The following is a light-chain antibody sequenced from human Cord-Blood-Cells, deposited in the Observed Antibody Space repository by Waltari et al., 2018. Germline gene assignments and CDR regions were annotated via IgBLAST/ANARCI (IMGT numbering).Light chain of an antibody. CDR1: QSISSY. CDR2: AAS. Sequence: DIQMTQSPSSLSASVGDRVTINCRASQSISSYLNWYQQKPGKAPKLLIYAASSLQSGVPSRVSGSGSGTDFTLTISSLQPEDFATYYCQQSYSTWTFGQGTKVEIK. V-gene: IGKV1-39*01. J-gene: IGKJ1*01. CDR3: QQSYSTWT.